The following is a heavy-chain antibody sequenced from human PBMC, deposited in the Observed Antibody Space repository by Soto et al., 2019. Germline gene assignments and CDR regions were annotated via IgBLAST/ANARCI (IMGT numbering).Heavy chain of an antibody. CDR1: GFTFSSYS. D-gene: IGHD6-13*01. CDR2: ISSSSSYI. Sequence: EVQLVESGGGLVKPGGSLRLSCAASGFTFSSYSMNWVRQAPGKGLEWVSSISSSSSYIYYADSVKGRFTISRDNAKNSLYLKMNSLRPEDTAVYYCAREPNSSSWSYSYYMDVWGKGTTVTVSS. J-gene: IGHJ6*03. CDR3: AREPNSSSWSYSYYMDV. V-gene: IGHV3-21*01.